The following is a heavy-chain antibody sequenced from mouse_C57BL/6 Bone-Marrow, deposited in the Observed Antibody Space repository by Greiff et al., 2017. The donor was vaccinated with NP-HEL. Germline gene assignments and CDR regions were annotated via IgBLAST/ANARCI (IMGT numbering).Heavy chain of an antibody. Sequence: EVQRVESGPVLVKPGASVKMSCKASGYTFTDYYMNWVKQSHGKSLEWIGVINPYNGGTSYNQKFKGKATLTVDKSSSTAYMELNSLTSEDSAVYYCAKYGSSYDAMDYWGQGTSVTVSS. V-gene: IGHV1-19*01. CDR1: GYTFTDYY. D-gene: IGHD1-1*01. J-gene: IGHJ4*01. CDR3: AKYGSSYDAMDY. CDR2: INPYNGGT.